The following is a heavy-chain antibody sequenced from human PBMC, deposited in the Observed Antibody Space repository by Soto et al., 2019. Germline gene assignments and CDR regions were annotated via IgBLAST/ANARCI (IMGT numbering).Heavy chain of an antibody. CDR2: ISAYTGNT. CDR1: GYTFTSYG. Sequence: QVQLVQSGAEVKKPGASVKVSCKASGYTFTSYGISWVRQAPGQGLEWMGWISAYTGNTNYAKKLQGRVTMTTYTSPSTAYMELRSMRSDDTAVYYGAREPCCTKGVCYCDYWGKGTLVTVSS. CDR3: AREPCCTKGVCYCDY. V-gene: IGHV1-18*01. D-gene: IGHD2-8*01. J-gene: IGHJ4*02.